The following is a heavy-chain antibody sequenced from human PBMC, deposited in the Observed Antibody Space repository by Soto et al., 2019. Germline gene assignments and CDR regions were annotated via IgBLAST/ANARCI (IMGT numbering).Heavy chain of an antibody. Sequence: QVQLQESGPGLVKPSETLSLTCTVSGGSMRGQHWSWIRQPPGKGLEWIGHHSDSTNYNPSLKSRITISTDTSKNQFSLKLISGTAADTAVYYCATYTVGEGGRGYWGQGTLVTVSS. D-gene: IGHD3-16*01. CDR3: ATYTVGEGGRGY. J-gene: IGHJ4*02. V-gene: IGHV4-4*09. CDR2: HHSDST. CDR1: GGSMRGQH.